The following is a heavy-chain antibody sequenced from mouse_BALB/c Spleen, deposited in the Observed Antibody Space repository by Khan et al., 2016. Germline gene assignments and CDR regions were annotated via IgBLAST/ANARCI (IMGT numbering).Heavy chain of an antibody. J-gene: IGHJ2*01. D-gene: IGHD2-2*01. CDR2: IHYSGST. CDR1: GYSIISGYS. CDR3: AEVTTRDYFDY. V-gene: IGHV3-1*02. Sequence: EVQLQESGPDLVKPSQSLSLTCTVTGYSIISGYSWHWIRQFPGNKLEWMAYIHYSGSTNYNPSLKSRISLTRDTSKNRFILKLNSVTTEDTATNYCAEVTTRDYFDYWGQGTTLAVSS.